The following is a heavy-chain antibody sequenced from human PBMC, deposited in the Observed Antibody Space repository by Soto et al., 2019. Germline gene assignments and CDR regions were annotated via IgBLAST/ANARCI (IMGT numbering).Heavy chain of an antibody. CDR3: ARGATHLKFYSNYSYYFDY. CDR1: GGSFSGYY. J-gene: IGHJ4*02. V-gene: IGHV4-34*01. CDR2: INHSGST. D-gene: IGHD4-4*01. Sequence: PSETLSLTCAVYGGSFSGYYWSWIRQPPGKGLEWIGEINHSGSTNYNPSLKSRVTISVDTSKNQFSLKLSSVTAADTAVYYCARGATHLKFYSNYSYYFDYWGQGTLVTVSS.